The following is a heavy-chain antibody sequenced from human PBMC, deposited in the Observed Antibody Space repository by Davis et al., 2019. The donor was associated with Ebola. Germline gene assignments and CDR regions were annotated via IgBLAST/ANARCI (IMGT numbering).Heavy chain of an antibody. CDR1: GFTFDTYG. Sequence: GESLKISCAASGFTFDTYGMTWVRRAPGKGLEWVTGISWNGDLTGYADSVKGRFTISRDNAKKSLYLQMNSLRVEDTALYFCARRVYDSSGNYHFDYWGQGTLVTVSS. D-gene: IGHD3-22*01. CDR2: ISWNGDLT. CDR3: ARRVYDSSGNYHFDY. V-gene: IGHV3-20*04. J-gene: IGHJ4*02.